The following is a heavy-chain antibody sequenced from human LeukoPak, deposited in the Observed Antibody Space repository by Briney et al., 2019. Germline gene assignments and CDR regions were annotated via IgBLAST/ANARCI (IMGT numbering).Heavy chain of an antibody. D-gene: IGHD2-2*01. J-gene: IGHJ5*02. CDR2: ISGSGGST. V-gene: IGHV3-23*01. CDR1: GFTFSSYA. CDR3: AKAPLSYASNNWFDP. Sequence: GGSLRLSCAASGFTFSSYAMSWVRQAPGKGLEWASAISGSGGSTYYADSVKGRFTISRDNSKNTLYLQMNSLRAEDTAVYYCAKAPLSYASNNWFDPWGQGTLVTVSS.